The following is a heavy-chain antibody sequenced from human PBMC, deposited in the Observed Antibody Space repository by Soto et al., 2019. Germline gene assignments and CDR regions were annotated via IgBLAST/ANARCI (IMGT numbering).Heavy chain of an antibody. CDR2: INAGNGNT. D-gene: IGHD1-1*01. CDR1: GYTSTGYA. CDR3: ARDLGGGTLGWFDP. Sequence: ASVKVSCKASGYTSTGYAMHWVRQAPGQRLEWMGWINAGNGNTKYSQKFQGRVTITRDTSASTAYMELSSLRSEDTAVYYCARDLGGGTLGWFDPWGQGTLVTVSS. V-gene: IGHV1-3*01. J-gene: IGHJ5*02.